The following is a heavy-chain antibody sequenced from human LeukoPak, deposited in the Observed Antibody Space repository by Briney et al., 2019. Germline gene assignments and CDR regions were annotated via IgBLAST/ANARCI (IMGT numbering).Heavy chain of an antibody. CDR2: IWSDGSSK. D-gene: IGHD3-10*01. J-gene: IGHJ6*03. Sequence: GGSLRLSCAASGFIFSHYGMHWVRQAPGKGLEWVAVIWSDGSSKTYADSVKGRFTISRDNSKNIVHLQMDSLRVEDATVYYCARRGPKVHNMDVWGKGTTVTVSS. V-gene: IGHV3-33*01. CDR3: ARRGPKVHNMDV. CDR1: GFIFSHYG.